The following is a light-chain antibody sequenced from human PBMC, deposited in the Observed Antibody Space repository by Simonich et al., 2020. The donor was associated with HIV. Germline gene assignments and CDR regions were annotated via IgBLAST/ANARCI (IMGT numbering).Light chain of an antibody. Sequence: QTVVTQEPSFSVSPGGTVTLTCGLSSGSVSTSYYPSWYQQTPGQHPRTLIYSTNTRSSGVPDRFSGSILGNKAALTITGAQADDESDYYCVLYMGSGIWVFGGGTKLTVL. CDR2: STN. CDR1: SGSVSTSYY. V-gene: IGLV8-61*01. CDR3: VLYMGSGIWV. J-gene: IGLJ3*02.